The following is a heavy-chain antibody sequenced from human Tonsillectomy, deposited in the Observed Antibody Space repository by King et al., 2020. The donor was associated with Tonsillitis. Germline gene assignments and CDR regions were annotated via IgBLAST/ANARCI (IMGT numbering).Heavy chain of an antibody. CDR1: GFTVSSMY. CDR2: IYRGGNT. CDR3: AREGSADYCVDY. V-gene: IGHV3-53*01. J-gene: IGHJ4*02. Sequence: VQLVESGGGLIQPGESLRLSCAASGFTVSSMYMNWVRQAPGKGLEWLSVIYRGGNTYYADSVKGRFIISRDNSKNTLYLQINSLTADDTAVYYCAREGSADYCVDYWGQGILVTVAS. D-gene: IGHD2-15*01.